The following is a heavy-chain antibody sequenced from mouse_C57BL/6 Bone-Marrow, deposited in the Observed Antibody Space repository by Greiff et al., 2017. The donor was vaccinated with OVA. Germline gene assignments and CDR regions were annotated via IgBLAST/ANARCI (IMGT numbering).Heavy chain of an antibody. J-gene: IGHJ4*01. CDR1: GYTFTSYW. CDR3: ARGITTVRNAMDY. V-gene: IGHV1-64*01. CDR2: IHPNSGST. Sequence: QVHVKQPGAELVKPGASVKLSCKASGYTFTSYWMHWVKQRPGQGLEWIGMIHPNSGSTNYNEKFKSKATLTVDKSSSTAYMQLSSLTSEDSAVYYCARGITTVRNAMDYWGQGTSVTVSS. D-gene: IGHD1-1*01.